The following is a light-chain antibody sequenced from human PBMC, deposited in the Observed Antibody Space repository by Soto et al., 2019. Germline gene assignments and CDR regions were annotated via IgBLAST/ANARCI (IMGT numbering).Light chain of an antibody. V-gene: IGLV2-23*01. CDR2: EGT. Sequence: QSVLTQPASVSGSPGQSITISCTGTSSDVGSYNLVSWYQQHPGKAPKLIIYEGTKRPSGLSNRFSGSKSGNKASLTISGLQAEDEADYYCCSYASSNTVVFGGGTKLTVL. CDR3: CSYASSNTVV. J-gene: IGLJ2*01. CDR1: SSDVGSYNL.